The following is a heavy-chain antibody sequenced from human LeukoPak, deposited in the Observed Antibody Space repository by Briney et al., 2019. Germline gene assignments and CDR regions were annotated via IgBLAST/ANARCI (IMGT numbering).Heavy chain of an antibody. CDR2: IWYDGSNK. CDR1: GCSISSYC. Sequence: GGFLRLSCAASGCSISSYCRHWVRQAPGEGLEWVGLIWYDGSNKYNPESVKGRFTISRDNSKNTLYLQMNSLRAEGRAVYYCARDEGHVTSWYVFWVQGTLASVSS. J-gene: IGHJ4*02. D-gene: IGHD6-13*01. V-gene: IGHV3-33*01. CDR3: ARDEGHVTSWYVF.